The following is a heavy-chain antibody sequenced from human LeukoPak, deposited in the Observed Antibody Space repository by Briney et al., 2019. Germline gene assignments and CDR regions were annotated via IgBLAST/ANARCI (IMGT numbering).Heavy chain of an antibody. CDR1: GYTFTGYY. Sequence: ASVKVSCKASGYTFTGYYMHWVRQAPGQGREWMGWINPNSGGTNYAQKFQGRVTMTRDTSISTAYMELSRLRSDDTAVYYCARGSFKLVVVVTAIVYWGQGTLVTVSS. D-gene: IGHD2-21*02. CDR2: INPNSGGT. V-gene: IGHV1-2*02. CDR3: ARGSFKLVVVVTAIVY. J-gene: IGHJ4*02.